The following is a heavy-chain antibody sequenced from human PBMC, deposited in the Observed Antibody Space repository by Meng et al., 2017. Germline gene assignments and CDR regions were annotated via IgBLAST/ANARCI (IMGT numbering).Heavy chain of an antibody. J-gene: IGHJ4*02. CDR1: GGSFSGYY. CDR2: INHSGST. D-gene: IGHD5-18*01. CDR3: AEGYIYGRFDY. V-gene: IGHV4-34*01. Sequence: SETLSLTCAVYGGSFSGYYWSWIRQPPGKGLEWIGEINHSGSTNYNPSLKSRVTISVDTSKNQFSLKLSSVTAADTAVYYCAEGYIYGRFDYWGQGTLVTVSS.